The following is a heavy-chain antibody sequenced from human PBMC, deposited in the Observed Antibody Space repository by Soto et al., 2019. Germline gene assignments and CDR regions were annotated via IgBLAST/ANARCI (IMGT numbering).Heavy chain of an antibody. Sequence: AGGPLRLSCTGSGFTFSDNYIDWVRQAPGKGLEWVGRSRDKAQGYSTIYAASVKGRFTTSRDESKSSVYLQMNSLKTEDTAIYYCVRTTYLSDSSVYTRFFDYWGQGPLVTVSS. CDR3: VRTTYLSDSSVYTRFFDY. J-gene: IGHJ4*02. CDR1: GFTFSDNY. V-gene: IGHV3-72*01. D-gene: IGHD3-22*01. CDR2: SRDKAQGYST.